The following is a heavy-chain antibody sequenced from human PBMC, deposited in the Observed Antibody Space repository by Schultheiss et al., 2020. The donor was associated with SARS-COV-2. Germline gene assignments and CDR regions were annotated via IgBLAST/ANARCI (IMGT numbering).Heavy chain of an antibody. CDR2: ISDSDNTL. CDR3: ARDMVYATSFGMDV. D-gene: IGHD2-8*01. CDR1: GFTFSSYE. V-gene: IGHV3-48*03. Sequence: GGSLRLSCVASGFTFSSYEMNWVRQAPGKGLEWVSYISDSDNTLYYADSVKGRFTISRDNSKNTLYLQMNSLRAEDTAVYYCARDMVYATSFGMDVWGQGTTVTVSS. J-gene: IGHJ6*02.